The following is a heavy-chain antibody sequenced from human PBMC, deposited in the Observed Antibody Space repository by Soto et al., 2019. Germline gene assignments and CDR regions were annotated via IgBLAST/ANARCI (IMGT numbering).Heavy chain of an antibody. Sequence: LQLQESGPRLVKPSEPLSLTCTGSGGSISSSSYYWGWIRQPPGKGLAWIGSVYYSGSTYYNPSLKSRATITVDTAKNQSALKLSSVTAAGTAVYYCVLYSSGLDIVGQGTMVTVSS. V-gene: IGHV4-39*01. J-gene: IGHJ3*02. CDR3: VLYSSGLDI. CDR2: VYYSGST. D-gene: IGHD6-19*01. CDR1: GGSISSSSYY.